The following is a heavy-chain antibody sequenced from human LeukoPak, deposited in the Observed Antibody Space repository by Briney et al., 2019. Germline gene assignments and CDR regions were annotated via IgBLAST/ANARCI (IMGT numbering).Heavy chain of an antibody. CDR1: VFTFSSHS. CDR2: ISSNGGDT. V-gene: IGHV3-23*01. D-gene: IGHD1-26*01. CDR3: TRGNPRIVGPRDPFDI. J-gene: IGHJ3*02. Sequence: PGGSLRPSCAASVFTFSSHSMAWVRQAPGKGPEWVSRISSNGGDTYYADSVRGRFTISRDNSENMLHLQMNSLSEEDTAVYYCTRGNPRIVGPRDPFDIWGQGTIVTVSS.